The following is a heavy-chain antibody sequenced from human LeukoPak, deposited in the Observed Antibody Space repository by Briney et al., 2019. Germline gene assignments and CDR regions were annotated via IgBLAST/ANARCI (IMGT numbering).Heavy chain of an antibody. CDR3: ARGFEVYYDFWSSSDGSFDY. CDR1: GFTFSDYA. V-gene: IGHV3-30*09. J-gene: IGHJ4*02. Sequence: GGSLRLPCAASGFTFSDYAMYWVRQTPGKGLEWVAVISYEGINKYYADSVKGRFAISRDISKSTLYLQMNSLRAEDTAVYYCARGFEVYYDFWSSSDGSFDYWGQGTLVTVSS. CDR2: ISYEGINK. D-gene: IGHD3-3*01.